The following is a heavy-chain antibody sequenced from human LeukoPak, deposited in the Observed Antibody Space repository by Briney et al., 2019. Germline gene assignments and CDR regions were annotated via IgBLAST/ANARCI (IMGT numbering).Heavy chain of an antibody. Sequence: ASVKVSCKASGYTFTSYDINWVRQATGQGLEWMGWMNPNSGNTGYAQKFQGRVTMTGNTSISTAYMELSSLRSEDTAVYYCARARRITIFGVVIINPPDYYYMDVWGKGTTVTVSS. J-gene: IGHJ6*03. D-gene: IGHD3-3*01. CDR3: ARARRITIFGVVIINPPDYYYMDV. CDR1: GYTFTSYD. CDR2: MNPNSGNT. V-gene: IGHV1-8*01.